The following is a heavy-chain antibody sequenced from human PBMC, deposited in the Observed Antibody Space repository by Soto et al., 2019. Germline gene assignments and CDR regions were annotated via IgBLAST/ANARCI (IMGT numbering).Heavy chain of an antibody. CDR1: GGSFSVYY. Sequence: PSGTLSLTCAVYGGSFSVYYLSWIRQPPGKGLEWIGEINHSGSTNYNQSLKSRVTISVDTSKHQFSLKLRSVPAADTAVYYCARVHPIAAASTWVWPAGAWFAPWGKGTLVTSPQ. CDR2: INHSGST. J-gene: IGHJ5*02. D-gene: IGHD6-13*01. CDR3: ARVHPIAAASTWVWPAGAWFAP. V-gene: IGHV4-34*01.